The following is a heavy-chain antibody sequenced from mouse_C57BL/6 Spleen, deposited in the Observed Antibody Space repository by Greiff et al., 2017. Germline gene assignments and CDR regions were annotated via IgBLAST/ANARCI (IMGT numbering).Heavy chain of an antibody. D-gene: IGHD2-4*01. V-gene: IGHV8-8*01. CDR1: GFSLSTFGMG. CDR3: ARIASLEGLRRGGLGYAMDY. J-gene: IGHJ4*01. CDR2: IWWDDDK. Sequence: QVTLKESGPGILQPSQTLSLTCSFSGFSLSTFGMGVGWIRQPSGKGLEWLAHIWWDDDKYYNPALKSRLTISKDTSKNQVFLKIANVDTADTATYYCARIASLEGLRRGGLGYAMDYWGQGTSVTVSS.